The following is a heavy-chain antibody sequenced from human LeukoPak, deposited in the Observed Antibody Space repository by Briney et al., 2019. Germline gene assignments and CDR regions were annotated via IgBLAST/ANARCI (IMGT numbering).Heavy chain of an antibody. CDR3: ARQGIHLWFDF. CDR1: GFTFSHYA. Sequence: GRSLRLSCAASGFTFSHYAMHWVRQAPGKGLEWVAVISYDGSNKYYADSVKGRFTISRDNSKTTLYLQMNSMRAEDTAVYYCARQGIHLWFDFWGQGTLVTVSS. CDR2: ISYDGSNK. D-gene: IGHD5-18*01. J-gene: IGHJ4*02. V-gene: IGHV3-30-3*01.